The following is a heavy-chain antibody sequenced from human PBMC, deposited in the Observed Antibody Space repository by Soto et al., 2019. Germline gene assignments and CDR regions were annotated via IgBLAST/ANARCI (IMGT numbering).Heavy chain of an antibody. CDR1: GYTYTSYA. Sequence: ASVKVSCKAFGYTYTSYAMHWVRQAPRQRHEWMGWINAGNGNTKCSQKFQDRVTITRDTSASTAYMELSSLRSEDSAGYYCARGESVVGDYWGQRTLGTVAS. CDR2: INAGNGNT. V-gene: IGHV1-3*01. CDR3: ARGESVVGDY. J-gene: IGHJ4*02. D-gene: IGHD2-15*01.